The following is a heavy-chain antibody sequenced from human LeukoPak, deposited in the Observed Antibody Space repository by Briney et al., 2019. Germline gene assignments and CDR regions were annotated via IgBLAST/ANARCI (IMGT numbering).Heavy chain of an antibody. Sequence: SVKVSCXASGGTFSSYAISWVRQAPGQGLEWMGRIIPIFGTANYAQKFQGRVTITTDESTSTAYMELSSLRSEDTAVYYCARDRCSGGSCSFDYWGQGTLVTVSS. J-gene: IGHJ4*02. CDR2: IIPIFGTA. CDR3: ARDRCSGGSCSFDY. CDR1: GGTFSSYA. D-gene: IGHD2-15*01. V-gene: IGHV1-69*05.